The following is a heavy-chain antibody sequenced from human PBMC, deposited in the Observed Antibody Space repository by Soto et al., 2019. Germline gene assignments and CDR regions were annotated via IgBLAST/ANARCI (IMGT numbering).Heavy chain of an antibody. D-gene: IGHD1-7*01. Sequence: PGGSLRLSCAASGFTFSSYGMHWVRQAPGKGLECVSSISSNGGSTYYADSVKGRFTISRDNSKNTLYLQMGSLRADDMAVYYCATVGNYRNFDYWGQGTLVTVSS. CDR3: ATVGNYRNFDY. CDR1: GFTFSSYG. V-gene: IGHV3-64*02. J-gene: IGHJ4*02. CDR2: ISSNGGST.